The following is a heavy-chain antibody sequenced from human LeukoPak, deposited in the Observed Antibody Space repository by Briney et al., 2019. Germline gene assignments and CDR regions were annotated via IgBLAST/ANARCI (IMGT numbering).Heavy chain of an antibody. D-gene: IGHD2-21*01. CDR3: ARAYYCGGGGCKLEY. J-gene: IGHJ4*02. Sequence: GASLEISCQGSGYSFNTYWIAWVRQVPGKGLEWMGIIYPGDSDTRYSPSFQGQITMSADKSINTAYLRWSSLKASDTAMYYCARAYYCGGGGCKLEYWGQGTLVTVSS. V-gene: IGHV5-51*01. CDR1: GYSFNTYW. CDR2: IYPGDSDT.